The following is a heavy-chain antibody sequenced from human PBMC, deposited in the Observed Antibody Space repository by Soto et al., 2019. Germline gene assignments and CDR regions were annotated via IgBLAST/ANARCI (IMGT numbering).Heavy chain of an antibody. J-gene: IGHJ6*02. CDR2: IIPILGIA. V-gene: IGHV1-69*10. CDR1: GGTFSSYA. Sequence: ASVKVSCKASGGTFSSYAISWVQQAPGQGLEWMGGIIPILGIANYAQKFQGRVTITADKSTSTAYMELSSLRSEDTAVYYCARALYSSSSHYYYGMDVWGQGTTVTVSS. CDR3: ARALYSSSSHYYYGMDV. D-gene: IGHD6-6*01.